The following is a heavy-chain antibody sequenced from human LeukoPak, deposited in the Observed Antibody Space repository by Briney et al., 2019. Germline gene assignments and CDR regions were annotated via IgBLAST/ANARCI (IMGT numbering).Heavy chain of an antibody. V-gene: IGHV4-59*01. CDR2: ISYSGSI. CDR3: ARDSGSSYFDY. CDR1: GGSISTYY. J-gene: IGHJ4*02. D-gene: IGHD1-26*01. Sequence: SAILSLTCSVSGGSISTYYWNWIQQPPGKRLYWIGYISYSGSINYNPSLKSRVTMSVDTSNSQSSLKLSSVTAADTAVYYCARDSGSSYFDYWGQGTLVTV.